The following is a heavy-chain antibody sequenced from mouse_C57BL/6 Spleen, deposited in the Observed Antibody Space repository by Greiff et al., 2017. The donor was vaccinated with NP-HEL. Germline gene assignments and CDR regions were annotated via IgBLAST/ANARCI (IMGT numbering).Heavy chain of an antibody. J-gene: IGHJ3*01. CDR1: GYTFTDYN. D-gene: IGHD2-2*01. CDR3: ALYYGYDARFAY. Sequence: VQLQQSGPELVKPGASVKIPCKASGYTFTDYNMDWVKQSHGKSLEWIGDINPNNGGTIYNQKFKGTATLTVDKSSSTAYMELRSLTSEDTAVYYCALYYGYDARFAYWGQGTLVTVSA. V-gene: IGHV1-18*01. CDR2: INPNNGGT.